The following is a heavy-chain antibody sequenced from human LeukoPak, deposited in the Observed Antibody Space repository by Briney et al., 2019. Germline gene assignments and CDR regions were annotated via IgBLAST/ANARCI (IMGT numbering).Heavy chain of an antibody. CDR3: ARVGVGDIHLDF. CDR2: ISYSGST. V-gene: IGHV4-30-4*01. Sequence: SETPSLTCTVSGVSLTSGDYYWSWVRQPPGKGLEWIGYISYSGSTYCNPSLKSRVTISLDTSKNQFSLKLTSVTAADTAVYHCARVGVGDIHLDFWGQGTLVTVSS. J-gene: IGHJ4*02. D-gene: IGHD3-9*01. CDR1: GVSLTSGDYY.